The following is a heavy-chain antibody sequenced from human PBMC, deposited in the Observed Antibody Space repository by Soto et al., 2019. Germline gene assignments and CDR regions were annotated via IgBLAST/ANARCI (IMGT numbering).Heavy chain of an antibody. CDR3: ARGGSSGWDYYYYYMDV. Sequence: VASVKVSCKASGYTFTSYDINWVRQATGQGLEWMGWMNPNSGNTGYAQKFQGRVTMTRNTSISTAYMELSSLRSEDTAVYYCARGGSSGWDYYYYYMDVWGKGTTVTVSS. CDR2: MNPNSGNT. D-gene: IGHD6-19*01. J-gene: IGHJ6*03. V-gene: IGHV1-8*01. CDR1: GYTFTSYD.